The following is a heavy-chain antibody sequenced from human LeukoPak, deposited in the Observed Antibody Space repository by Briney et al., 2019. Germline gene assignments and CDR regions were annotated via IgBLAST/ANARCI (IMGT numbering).Heavy chain of an antibody. J-gene: IGHJ4*02. CDR1: GGSISSYY. D-gene: IGHD6-6*01. V-gene: IGHV4-59*08. CDR3: ARLQLVYYFDY. CDR2: IYYSGST. Sequence: SETLSLTCTVSGGSISSYYWSWIRQPPGKGLEWIGYIYYSGSTNYNPSLKSRVTISVDTSKNQFPLKLSSVTAADTAVYYCARLQLVYYFDYWGQGTLVTVSS.